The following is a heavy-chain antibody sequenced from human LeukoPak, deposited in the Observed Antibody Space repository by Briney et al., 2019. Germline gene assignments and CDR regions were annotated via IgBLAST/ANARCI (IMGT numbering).Heavy chain of an antibody. J-gene: IGHJ2*01. CDR3: ARGVLVDTAMVMYWYFDL. CDR1: GGSISSSYYY. V-gene: IGHV4-39*07. D-gene: IGHD5-18*01. Sequence: SETLSLTCTVPGGSISSSYYYWGWIRQPPGKGLEWIGSIYYSGSTYYNPSLKSRVTISVDTSKNQFSLKLSSVTAADTAVYYCARGVLVDTAMVMYWYFDLWGRGTLVTVSS. CDR2: IYYSGST.